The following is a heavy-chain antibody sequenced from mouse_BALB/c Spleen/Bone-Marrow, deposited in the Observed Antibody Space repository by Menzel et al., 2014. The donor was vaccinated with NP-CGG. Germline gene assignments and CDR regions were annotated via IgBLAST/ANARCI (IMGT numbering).Heavy chain of an antibody. D-gene: IGHD2-1*01. CDR1: GFDFSRYW. J-gene: IGHJ4*01. CDR2: INPDSSTI. Sequence: VQLKESGGGLVQPGGSLKLSCAASGFDFSRYWMSWVRQAPGKGLEWIGEINPDSSTINYTPSLKDKFIISRDNAKSTLYLQMSKVRSEDTAPYYCARLGNYGAMDYWGQGTSVTVSS. CDR3: ARLGNYGAMDY. V-gene: IGHV4-1*02.